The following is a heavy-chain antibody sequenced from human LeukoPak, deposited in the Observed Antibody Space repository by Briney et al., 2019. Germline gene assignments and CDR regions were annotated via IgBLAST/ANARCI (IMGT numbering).Heavy chain of an antibody. CDR3: AKDYCSSTSCYTGFYDWYFDL. Sequence: GGSLRLSCAASGSTFDDYAMHWVRQAPGKGLEWVSGISWNSGSIGYADSVKGRFTISRDNAKNSLYLQMNSLRAEDTALYYCAKDYCSSTSCYTGFYDWYFDLWGRGTLVTVSS. J-gene: IGHJ2*01. CDR1: GSTFDDYA. V-gene: IGHV3-9*01. D-gene: IGHD2-2*02. CDR2: ISWNSGSI.